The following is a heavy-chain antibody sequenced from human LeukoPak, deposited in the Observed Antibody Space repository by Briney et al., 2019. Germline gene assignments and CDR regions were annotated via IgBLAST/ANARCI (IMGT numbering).Heavy chain of an antibody. CDR1: GGSFSGYY. V-gene: IGHV4-34*01. Sequence: SETLSLTCAVYGGSFSGYYLSWIRQPPGKGLEWIGEINHSGSTNYNPSLKSRVTISVDTSKNQFSLKLSSVTAADTAVYYCASYCSSTSCYASFDYWGQGTLVTVSS. CDR2: INHSGST. CDR3: ASYCSSTSCYASFDY. D-gene: IGHD2-2*01. J-gene: IGHJ4*02.